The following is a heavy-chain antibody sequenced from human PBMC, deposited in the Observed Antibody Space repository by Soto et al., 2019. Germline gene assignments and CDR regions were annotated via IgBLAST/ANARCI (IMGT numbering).Heavy chain of an antibody. CDR1: GFTFSSYG. Sequence: PGGSLRLSCAASGFTFSSYGMHWVRQAPGKGLEWVAVISYDGSNKYYADSVKGRFTISRDNSKNTLYLHMNSLRAEDTAVYYCAICSPLYTLTTIYDWGQGTLVTVSS. D-gene: IGHD4-17*01. V-gene: IGHV3-30*03. CDR3: AICSPLYTLTTIYD. J-gene: IGHJ4*02. CDR2: ISYDGSNK.